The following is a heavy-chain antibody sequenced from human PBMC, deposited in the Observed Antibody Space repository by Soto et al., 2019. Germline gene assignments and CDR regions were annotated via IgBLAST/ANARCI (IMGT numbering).Heavy chain of an antibody. J-gene: IGHJ4*02. CDR2: IYYSGST. Sequence: SLSLACPVSGGSINSGGEYWSWIRQHPGKGLEWIGYIYYSGSTYYNPSLKSRVTSSVDTSKNQFSLKLTSVTAADTAAYFCARAKTILVIITVFAYWGQGTLVTVFS. CDR3: ARAKTILVIITVFAY. D-gene: IGHD3-3*01. CDR1: GGSINSGGEY. V-gene: IGHV4-31*03.